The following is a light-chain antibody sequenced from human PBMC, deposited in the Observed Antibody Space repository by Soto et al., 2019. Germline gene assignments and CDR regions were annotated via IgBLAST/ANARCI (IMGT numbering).Light chain of an antibody. CDR3: QQSGRP. CDR2: GAS. J-gene: IGKJ1*01. V-gene: IGKV3-20*01. CDR1: QSVSIN. Sequence: EIVLTQSPGTLSLSPGERATLSCRASQSVSINLAWYQQKPGQTPRLLIHGASSRATGIPDRFSGSGSGTDFTLTISRLEPEDSAVYYCQQSGRPFGQGTKVDIK.